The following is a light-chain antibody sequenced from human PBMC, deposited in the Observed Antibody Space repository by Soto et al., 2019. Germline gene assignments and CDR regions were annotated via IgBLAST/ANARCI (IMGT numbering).Light chain of an antibody. CDR3: QHYDNRLLT. CDR2: DAS. V-gene: IGKV1-33*01. CDR1: QDINTY. Sequence: DIQMTQSPSSLSASIGDRVTITCPASQDINTYLNWYQQKPGKAPKLLIYDASKLERGVPSRFSGGGSGTDFTLTVTSLQPEDIATYFCQHYDNRLLTFGGGTKVELK. J-gene: IGKJ4*01.